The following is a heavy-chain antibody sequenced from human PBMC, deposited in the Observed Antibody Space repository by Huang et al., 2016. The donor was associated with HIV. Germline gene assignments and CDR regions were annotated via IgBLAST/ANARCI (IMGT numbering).Heavy chain of an antibody. CDR3: ARGYSSSWLYN. CDR2: ISESGSVI. Sequence: EEQLVESGGGLVQPGGSLRLSCAASGFSFSSCNMNLVRQAPGKGLEWLSYISESGSVITYADAVKGRFTVSRDNAKNSLYLQMDSLRAEDTAVYYCARGYSSSWLYNWGQGTLVTVSS. D-gene: IGHD6-13*01. CDR1: GFSFSSCN. J-gene: IGHJ4*02. V-gene: IGHV3-48*01.